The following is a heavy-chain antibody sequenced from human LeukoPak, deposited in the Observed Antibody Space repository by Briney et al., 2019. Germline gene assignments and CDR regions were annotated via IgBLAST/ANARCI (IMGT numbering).Heavy chain of an antibody. V-gene: IGHV4-34*01. D-gene: IGHD2-15*01. J-gene: IGHJ5*02. CDR3: ARGPRQAVGRWFDP. CDR2: INHSGST. CDR1: GGSFTGYF. Sequence: PSETLSLTCTVSGGSFTGYFWTWIRQPPGQGLEWIGEINHSGSTNYDPSLKSRVTISVDTSKNQFSLKVRSVTDADTAVYYCARGPRQAVGRWFDPWGQGTLVTVSS.